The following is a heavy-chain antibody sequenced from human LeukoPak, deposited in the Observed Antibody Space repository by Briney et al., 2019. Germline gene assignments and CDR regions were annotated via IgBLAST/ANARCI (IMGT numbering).Heavy chain of an antibody. J-gene: IGHJ4*02. CDR2: IIPIFGTA. CDR3: ARHHSPTYSSSWYGGKPYFDY. Sequence: SVKVSCKASGGTFSSYAISWVRQAPGQGLEWMGGIIPIFGTANYAQKFQGRVTITADESTSTAYMELSSLRSEDTAVYYCARHHSPTYSSSWYGGKPYFDYWGQGTLVTVSS. D-gene: IGHD6-13*01. V-gene: IGHV1-69*13. CDR1: GGTFSSYA.